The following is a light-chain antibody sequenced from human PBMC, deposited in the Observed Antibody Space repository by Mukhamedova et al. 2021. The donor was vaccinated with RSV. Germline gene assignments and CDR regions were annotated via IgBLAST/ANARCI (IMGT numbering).Light chain of an antibody. CDR1: SGSIASNY. CDR3: QSYDSSKWV. J-gene: IGLJ3*02. Sequence: VTISCTRSSGSIASNYVQWYQQRPGSAPTTVIYEDNQRPSGVPDRFSGSIDSSSNSASLTISGLKTEDEADYYCQSYDSSKWVFGG. V-gene: IGLV6-57*03. CDR2: EDN.